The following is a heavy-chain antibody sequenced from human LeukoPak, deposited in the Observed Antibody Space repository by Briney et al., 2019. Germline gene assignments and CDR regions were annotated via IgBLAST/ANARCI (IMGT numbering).Heavy chain of an antibody. J-gene: IGHJ1*01. V-gene: IGHV3-74*01. CDR2: INSDGSST. D-gene: IGHD3-22*01. CDR3: ARRGGYYDSSGYFEYFQH. CDR1: GFTFSSYW. Sequence: HPGGSLRLSCAASGFTFSSYWMHWVRHAPGKGLVWVSRINSDGSSTSYADSVKGRFTISRDNAKNTLYLQMNSLRAEDTAVYYCARRGGYYDSSGYFEYFQHWGQGTLVTVSS.